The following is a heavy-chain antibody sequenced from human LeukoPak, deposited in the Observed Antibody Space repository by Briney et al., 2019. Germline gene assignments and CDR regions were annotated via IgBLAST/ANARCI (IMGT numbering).Heavy chain of an antibody. D-gene: IGHD1-26*01. V-gene: IGHV4-59*01. Sequence: SETLSLTCTVSGGSISSYYWSWIRQPPGKGLEWIGYVFHTGSTNYNPSLKSRVTISVDTSKNQFSLKLSSVTAADTAVYYCARDRGSQPFIDYWGQGTLVTVSS. CDR1: GGSISSYY. CDR3: ARDRGSQPFIDY. J-gene: IGHJ4*02. CDR2: VFHTGST.